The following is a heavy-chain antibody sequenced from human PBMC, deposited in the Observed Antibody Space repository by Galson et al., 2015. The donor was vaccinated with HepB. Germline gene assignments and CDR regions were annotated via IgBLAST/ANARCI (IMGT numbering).Heavy chain of an antibody. Sequence: QSGAEVKKPGESLKISCTGSGYSFTRHWIGWVRQMPGKGLEWMGIIYPSDSDTRYSPSFQGQFTISADKSINTDHLQWRSLKASETAMYYCARGAMAGYGSAFDIWGQGTKVTVSS. V-gene: IGHV5-51*01. CDR3: ARGAMAGYGSAFDI. CDR2: IYPSDSDT. D-gene: IGHD6-19*01. J-gene: IGHJ3*02. CDR1: GYSFTRHW.